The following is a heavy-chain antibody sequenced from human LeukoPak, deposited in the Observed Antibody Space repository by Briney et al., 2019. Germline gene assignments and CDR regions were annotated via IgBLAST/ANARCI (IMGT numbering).Heavy chain of an antibody. CDR2: IWYDGSNK. J-gene: IGHJ4*02. CDR3: AKDFRIGYSAHFDY. CDR1: GFTFRNYG. D-gene: IGHD2-21*01. V-gene: IGHV3-33*06. Sequence: GRSLRLSCAASGFTFRNYGMEWVRQAPGKGLEWVAVIWYDGSNKYYADSVKGRFTVSRDNSKNTLYLQMDSLRGEDTAVYYCAKDFRIGYSAHFDYWGQGALVTVSS.